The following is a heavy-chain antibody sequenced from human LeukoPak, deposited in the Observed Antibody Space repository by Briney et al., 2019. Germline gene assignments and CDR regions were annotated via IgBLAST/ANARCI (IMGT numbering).Heavy chain of an antibody. CDR1: GFTFSSCG. J-gene: IGHJ6*03. CDR2: ISSSSSTI. D-gene: IGHD6-6*01. V-gene: IGHV3-48*01. CDR3: AGGVSSSPRMYYYYMDV. Sequence: PGGSLRLSCAASGFTFSSCGMNWVRQAPGKGLEWVSYISSSSSTIYYADSVKGRFTISRDNAKNSLYLQMNSLRAEDTAVYYCAGGVSSSPRMYYYYMDVWGKGTTVTVSS.